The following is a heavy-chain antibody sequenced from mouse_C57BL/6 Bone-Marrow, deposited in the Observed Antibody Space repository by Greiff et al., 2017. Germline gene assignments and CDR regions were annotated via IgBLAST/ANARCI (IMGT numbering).Heavy chain of an antibody. Sequence: EVKLMESEGGLVQPGSSMKLSCTASGFTFSDYYMAWVRQVPEKGLEWVANINYDGSSTYYLDSLKSRFIISRDNAKNILYLQMSSLKSEDTATYYCARALTTVVADWYFDVWGTGTTVTVSS. CDR1: GFTFSDYY. V-gene: IGHV5-16*01. D-gene: IGHD1-1*01. CDR2: INYDGSST. CDR3: ARALTTVVADWYFDV. J-gene: IGHJ1*03.